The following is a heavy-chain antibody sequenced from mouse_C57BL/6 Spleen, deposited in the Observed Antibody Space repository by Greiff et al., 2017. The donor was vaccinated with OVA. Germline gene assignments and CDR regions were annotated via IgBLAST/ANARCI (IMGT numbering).Heavy chain of an antibody. V-gene: IGHV5-17*01. CDR3: AREGAYAMDY. J-gene: IGHJ4*01. Sequence: DVMLVESGGGLVKPGGSLKLSCAASGFTFSDYGMHWVRQAPEKGLEWVAYISSGSSTIYYPDTVKGRFTISRDNAKNTLFLQMTSQRSEDTAMYYCAREGAYAMDYWGQGTSVTVSS. CDR2: ISSGSSTI. CDR1: GFTFSDYG.